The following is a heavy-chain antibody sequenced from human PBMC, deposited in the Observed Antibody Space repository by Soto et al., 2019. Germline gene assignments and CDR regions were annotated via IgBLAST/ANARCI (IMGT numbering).Heavy chain of an antibody. CDR3: ATVKLGSYDWFDP. J-gene: IGHJ5*02. Sequence: GGSLRLSCAASGFTFSNYWMHWVRQAPGKGLMWVSRINPDGSRTTYADSVKGRFAISRDNAKNTLYLQMNSLRADDTSLYYCATVKLGSYDWFDPWGQGTLVTVSS. V-gene: IGHV3-74*01. D-gene: IGHD3-16*01. CDR2: INPDGSRT. CDR1: GFTFSNYW.